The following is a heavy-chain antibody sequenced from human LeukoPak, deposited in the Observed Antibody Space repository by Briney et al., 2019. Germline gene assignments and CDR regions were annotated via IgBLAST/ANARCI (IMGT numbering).Heavy chain of an antibody. Sequence: GGSLRLSCSASGFDVSNHYLNWVRQAPGKGLEWVSGINWDSRTIGYADSVKGRFTISRDNAKNSLYLQMNSLRAEDTALYYCGKDMSPGGLDNWGQGTLVTVSS. D-gene: IGHD3-10*01. CDR3: GKDMSPGGLDN. V-gene: IGHV3-9*01. J-gene: IGHJ4*02. CDR2: INWDSRTI. CDR1: GFDVSNHY.